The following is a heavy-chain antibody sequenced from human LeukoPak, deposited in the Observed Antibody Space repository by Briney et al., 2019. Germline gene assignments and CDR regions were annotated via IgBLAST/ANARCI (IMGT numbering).Heavy chain of an antibody. J-gene: IGHJ4*02. CDR1: GGSISSYY. Sequence: SETLSLTCTVSGGSISSYYWSWLRQPPGKGLEWIGYIYYSGSTNYNPSLKSRVTISVDTSKNQFSLKLSSVTAADTAVYYCTRGRGSGRSQVTYFDYWGQGTLVTVSS. CDR2: IYYSGST. CDR3: TRGRGSGRSQVTYFDY. D-gene: IGHD3-10*01. V-gene: IGHV4-59*01.